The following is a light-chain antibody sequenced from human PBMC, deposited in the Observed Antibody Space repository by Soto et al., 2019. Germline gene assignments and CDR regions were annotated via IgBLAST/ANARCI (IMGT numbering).Light chain of an antibody. CDR2: DVT. Sequence: QAVVTQPASVSGSPGQSITISCTGTSSDIGGYNYVSWYQQHPGKAPKLMIYDVTFRPSGVSNRFSGSKSGNTASLTISGLQAEDEADYYCSSYTSSNTLFVFGTGTKLTVL. CDR3: SSYTSSNTLFV. J-gene: IGLJ1*01. V-gene: IGLV2-14*01. CDR1: SSDIGGYNY.